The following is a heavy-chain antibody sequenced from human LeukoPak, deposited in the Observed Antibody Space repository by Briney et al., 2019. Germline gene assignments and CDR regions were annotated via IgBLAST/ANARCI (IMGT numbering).Heavy chain of an antibody. CDR1: GYTFTSYY. D-gene: IGHD3-22*01. CDR3: ARGSINYNSGGYYDNPPLDY. Sequence: GASVKVSCKASGYTFTSYYMNWVRQAPGQGLEWMGMINPSGGSTSYAQKFQGRVTVTRDTSTSTVYMELSSLRSEDTAVYYCARGSINYNSGGYYDNPPLDYWGQGTLVTVSS. CDR2: INPSGGST. J-gene: IGHJ4*02. V-gene: IGHV1-46*01.